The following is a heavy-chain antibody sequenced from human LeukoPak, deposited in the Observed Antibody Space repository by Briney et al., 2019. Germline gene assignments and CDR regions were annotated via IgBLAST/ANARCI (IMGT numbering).Heavy chain of an antibody. J-gene: IGHJ4*02. CDR2: INPSSGGT. V-gene: IGHV1-2*06. CDR1: GYTFTGHY. CDR3: ARAALGVWFGEPLGGPTEY. D-gene: IGHD3-10*01. Sequence: ASVRVSRVPSGYTFTGHYIHWVPQAPGQGVGWMGRINPSSGGTYYAQSFQGRVTMTRDTSISTAYMELSRLRSDDTAVYYCARAALGVWFGEPLGGPTEYWGQGTLATVSS.